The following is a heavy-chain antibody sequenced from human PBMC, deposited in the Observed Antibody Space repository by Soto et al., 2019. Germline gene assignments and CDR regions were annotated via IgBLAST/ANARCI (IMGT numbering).Heavy chain of an antibody. J-gene: IGHJ6*02. D-gene: IGHD6-13*01. CDR1: XXXXXXXX. Sequence: PGESLKISCKGSXXXXXXXXXGWVRQMPGKGLEWMGIIYPGDSDTRYSPSFQGQVTISADKSISTAYLQWSSLKASDTAMYYCARKQQLVYGMDVWGQGTTVTVSS. CDR3: ARKQQLVYGMDV. CDR2: IYPGDSDT. V-gene: IGHV5-51*01.